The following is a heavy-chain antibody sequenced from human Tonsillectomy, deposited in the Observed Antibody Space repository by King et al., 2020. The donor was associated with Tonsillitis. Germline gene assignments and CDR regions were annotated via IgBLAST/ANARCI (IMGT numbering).Heavy chain of an antibody. CDR3: ARDSEWQLLSYFDY. CDR2: IWYDGTNK. V-gene: IGHV3-33*08. Sequence: GQLVQSGGGVVQPGRSLRLSCAASGFTFSNYVMHWVRQAPGKGLEWVAIIWYDGTNKYYADSVKGRFTISRDNSKNTVYLQMNSLRAEDTAVYYCARDSEWQLLSYFDYWGQGTLVTVSS. CDR1: GFTFSNYV. D-gene: IGHD1-26*01. J-gene: IGHJ4*02.